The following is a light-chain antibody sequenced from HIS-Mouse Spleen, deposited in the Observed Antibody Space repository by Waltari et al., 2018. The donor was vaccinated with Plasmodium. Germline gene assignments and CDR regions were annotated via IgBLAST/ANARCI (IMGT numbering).Light chain of an antibody. J-gene: IGKJ1*01. CDR2: AAS. Sequence: DIQMTQSPSSLSASVGDRVTITCRASQSISSYLNWYQQKPGKAPKLLIYAASSLQSGASSRFSGSGSGTDSTLTISSLQPEDFATYNCQQSYSTWTFGQGTKVEIK. V-gene: IGKV1-39*01. CDR1: QSISSY. CDR3: QQSYSTWT.